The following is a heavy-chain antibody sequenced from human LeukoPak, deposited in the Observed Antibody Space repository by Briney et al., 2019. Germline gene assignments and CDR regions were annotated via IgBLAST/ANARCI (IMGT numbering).Heavy chain of an antibody. J-gene: IGHJ3*02. CDR3: ARGFDYYDSSGSSDAFDI. D-gene: IGHD3-22*01. V-gene: IGHV4-59*01. CDR2: ISHSGST. CDR1: GVSISSYY. Sequence: PSETLSLTCTVSGVSISSYYWSWIRQPPGKGLEWIAYISHSGSTNYNPSLKSRVTISVDMSKNQFSLRLSSVTAADTAVYYCARGFDYYDSSGSSDAFDIWGQGTTVTVSS.